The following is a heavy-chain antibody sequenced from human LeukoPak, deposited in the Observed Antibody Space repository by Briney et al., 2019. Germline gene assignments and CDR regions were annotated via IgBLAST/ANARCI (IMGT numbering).Heavy chain of an antibody. CDR1: GGTFSGYA. CDR3: ASGLYSSGNDY. J-gene: IGHJ4*02. D-gene: IGHD6-19*01. V-gene: IGHV1-69*01. CDR2: IIPIFGTA. Sequence: ASVKVSCKASGGTFSGYAISWVRQAPGQGLEWMGGIIPIFGTANYAQKFQGRVTITADESTSTAYMELSSLRSEDTAVYYCASGLYSSGNDYWGQGTLVTVSS.